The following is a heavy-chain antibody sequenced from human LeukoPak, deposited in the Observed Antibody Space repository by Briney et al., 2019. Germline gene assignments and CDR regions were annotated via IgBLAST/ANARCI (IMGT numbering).Heavy chain of an antibody. J-gene: IGHJ3*02. V-gene: IGHV4-59*12. CDR3: ARGYSSSWYSVGAFDI. CDR2: IYYSGST. CDR1: GGSISSGY. D-gene: IGHD6-13*01. Sequence: SETLSLTCTVSGGSISSGYWNWIRQPPGKGLEWIGYIYYSGSTKYNPSLKSRVTVSGDTSKNQFSLKLSSVTAADTAVYYCARGYSSSWYSVGAFDIWGQGTMVTVSS.